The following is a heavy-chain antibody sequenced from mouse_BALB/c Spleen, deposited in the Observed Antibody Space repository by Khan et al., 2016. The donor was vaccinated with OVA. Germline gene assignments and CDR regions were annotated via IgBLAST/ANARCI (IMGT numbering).Heavy chain of an antibody. V-gene: IGHV1-76*01. CDR3: AREEAFYYFDY. Sequence: QVQLKESGAELVRPGASVKLSCKTSGYIFTTYWIHWVKQRSGQGLEWIARIYPGTGNIYYSANFKGKATLTADNSSSTSYMQFSSLKSEDSAVYFCAREEAFYYFDYWGQGTTLTVSS. CDR2: IYPGTGNI. J-gene: IGHJ2*01. CDR1: GYIFTTYW. D-gene: IGHD3-2*02.